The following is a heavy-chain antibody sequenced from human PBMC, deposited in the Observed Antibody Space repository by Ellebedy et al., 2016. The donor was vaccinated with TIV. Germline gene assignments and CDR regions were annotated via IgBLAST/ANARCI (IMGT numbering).Heavy chain of an antibody. J-gene: IGHJ3*02. D-gene: IGHD4-17*01. CDR2: INQDATKR. V-gene: IGHV3-7*01. Sequence: GESLKISCAASGFSFRSYWMTWVRQAPGKGLEWVANINQDATKRFYVDSVRGRFTISRDNAKNSLYLQMNSLRAEDTSVYYCATDGSYGDYRSPAHAFVIWGQGTMVTVSS. CDR1: GFSFRSYW. CDR3: ATDGSYGDYRSPAHAFVI.